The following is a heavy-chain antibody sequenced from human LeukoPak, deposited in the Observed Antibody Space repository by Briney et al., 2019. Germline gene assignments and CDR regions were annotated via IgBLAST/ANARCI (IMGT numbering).Heavy chain of an antibody. CDR1: GGTFSSYA. CDR2: IIPIFGTA. Sequence: ASVKVSCKASGGTFSSYAISWVRQAPGQGLEWMGGIIPIFGTANYAQKFQGRVTITADESTSTAYMELSSLRSEDTAVYYCVINMVRRVTTYYYYYYYMDVWGKGTTVTISS. D-gene: IGHD3-10*01. V-gene: IGHV1-69*13. J-gene: IGHJ6*03. CDR3: VINMVRRVTTYYYYYYYMDV.